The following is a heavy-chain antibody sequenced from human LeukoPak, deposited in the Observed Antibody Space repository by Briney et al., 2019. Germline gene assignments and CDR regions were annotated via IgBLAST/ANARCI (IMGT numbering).Heavy chain of an antibody. Sequence: SXXAFGXXFAXSAXQWVRQXRXQXXEXXXXIVVGSGNTNYAQKFRERVTITRDTSTSTAYLELSSLRSEDTAVYFCAADLPYSNYGPLDYWGQGTLVTVSS. D-gene: IGHD4-11*01. CDR3: AADLPYSNYGPLDY. V-gene: IGHV1-58*01. CDR1: GXXFAXSA. CDR2: IVVGSGNT. J-gene: IGHJ4*02.